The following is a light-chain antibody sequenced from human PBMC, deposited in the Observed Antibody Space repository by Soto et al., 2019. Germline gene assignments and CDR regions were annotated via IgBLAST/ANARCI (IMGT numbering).Light chain of an antibody. J-gene: IGLJ1*01. Sequence: QSLRTQPPSVSGSPGQSVTISCSGTSSDVGSYNRVSWYQQAPGTAPKVMIYEVSNRPSGVPDRFSGSKSGNTASLTISGLQPEDEADYYCYSFTTSNTYVFGTGTKVTVL. CDR1: SSDVGSYNR. CDR2: EVS. V-gene: IGLV2-18*02. CDR3: YSFTTSNTYV.